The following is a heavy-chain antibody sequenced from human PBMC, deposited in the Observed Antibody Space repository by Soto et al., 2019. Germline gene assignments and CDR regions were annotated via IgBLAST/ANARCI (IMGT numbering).Heavy chain of an antibody. V-gene: IGHV3-23*01. CDR1: GFTFSNFA. J-gene: IGHJ4*02. D-gene: IGHD1-20*01. CDR2: ISGTGGST. Sequence: EVQLLESGGDLVQPGGSLRLSCAASGFTFSNFAMSWVRQAPGKGLEWVSTISGTGGSTYYADSVKGRFTVSRDNAKNTLSLQVTSLRAEDTAVYYCAKELYIWNPTGPDYWGQGTLVTVSS. CDR3: AKELYIWNPTGPDY.